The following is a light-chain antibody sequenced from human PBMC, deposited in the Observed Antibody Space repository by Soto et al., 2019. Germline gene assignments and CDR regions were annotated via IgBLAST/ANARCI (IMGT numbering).Light chain of an antibody. J-gene: IGLJ2*01. CDR2: TND. CDR1: SSNIGRNN. Sequence: QSVLTQPPSASGTPGQRVTISCSGSSSNIGRNNVFWFQQLPGTAPKLLIYTNDQRPSGVPDRFSGSKSGTSASLAISGLRSEDEADYYGAAWDDSLSGVVFGGGTKVTVL. V-gene: IGLV1-47*01. CDR3: AAWDDSLSGVV.